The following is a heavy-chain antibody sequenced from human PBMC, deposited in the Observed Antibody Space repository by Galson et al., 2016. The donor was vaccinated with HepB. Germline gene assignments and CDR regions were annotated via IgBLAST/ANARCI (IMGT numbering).Heavy chain of an antibody. Sequence: SLRLSCAASGFTFSTYGIHWVRQAPGKGLEWVAAISYDGSNRLHADSVKGRFIISRDNAKNTVYLQMRSLRAEDTAVYYCVRDVRQKFYDYWGQGTRVTVSS. CDR1: GFTFSTYG. V-gene: IGHV3-30*04. CDR2: ISYDGSNR. J-gene: IGHJ4*02. CDR3: VRDVRQKFYDY. D-gene: IGHD2/OR15-2a*01.